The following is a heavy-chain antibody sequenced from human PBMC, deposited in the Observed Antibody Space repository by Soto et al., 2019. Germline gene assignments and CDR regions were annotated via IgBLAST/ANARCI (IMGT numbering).Heavy chain of an antibody. J-gene: IGHJ4*02. CDR3: TTDNIPDKEPTPRYC. D-gene: IGHD1-1*01. V-gene: IGHV3-15*01. Sequence: EVQLVESGGGLVKPGGSLRLSCAASGLTFSNAWMSWVHQAPGKGLEWVGRIKSKTDGGTTDYAAPVKGRFTISRDDSKNTLYLQMNSLKTEDTAVYYCTTDNIPDKEPTPRYCWGQGTLVTVSS. CDR1: GLTFSNAW. CDR2: IKSKTDGGTT.